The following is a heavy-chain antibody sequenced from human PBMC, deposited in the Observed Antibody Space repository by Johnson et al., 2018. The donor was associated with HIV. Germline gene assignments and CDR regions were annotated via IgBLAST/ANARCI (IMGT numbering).Heavy chain of an antibody. V-gene: IGHV3-20*04. CDR1: GFTFDNFA. Sequence: VQLVESGGGLVQPGRSLRLSCAASGFTFDNFAMSWVRQAPGKGLEWVSGINWNGGSTSYADSVKGRFTISRDNAKTSLYLQVYSLGAEDTALYYCARDQPQWPSIWGQGTMVTVSS. CDR3: ARDQPQWPSI. D-gene: IGHD6-19*01. J-gene: IGHJ3*02. CDR2: INWNGGST.